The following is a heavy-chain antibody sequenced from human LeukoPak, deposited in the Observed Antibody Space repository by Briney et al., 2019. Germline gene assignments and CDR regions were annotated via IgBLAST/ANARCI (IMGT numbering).Heavy chain of an antibody. CDR2: INHSGST. D-gene: IGHD6-6*01. Sequence: SETLSLTCTVSGGSISSSSYYWSWIRQPPGKGLEWIGEINHSGSTNYNPSLKSRVTISVDTSKNQFSLKLSSVTAADTAVYYCAREKDIAARLPADYWGQGTLVTVSS. J-gene: IGHJ4*02. V-gene: IGHV4-39*07. CDR1: GGSISSSSYY. CDR3: AREKDIAARLPADY.